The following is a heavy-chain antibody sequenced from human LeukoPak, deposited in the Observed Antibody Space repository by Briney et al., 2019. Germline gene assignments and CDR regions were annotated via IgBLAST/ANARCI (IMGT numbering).Heavy chain of an antibody. CDR2: ISAYNGNT. J-gene: IGHJ6*02. D-gene: IGHD3-16*01. CDR3: ARDPYDYVWGSYKDYYYGMNV. CDR1: GYTFIIYG. Sequence: GASVKVSCKASGYTFIIYGISWLRQAPGQGLEWMGWISAYNGNTNYAQKLQGRVTMTTDTSTSTAHMELSSLRSDDTAVYYCARDPYDYVWGSYKDYYYGMNVWGQGTTVTVSS. V-gene: IGHV1-18*01.